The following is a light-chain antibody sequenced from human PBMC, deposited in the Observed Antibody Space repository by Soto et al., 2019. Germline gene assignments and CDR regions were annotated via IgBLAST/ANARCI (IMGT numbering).Light chain of an antibody. CDR1: QSVSSSY. CDR2: GAS. V-gene: IGKV3-20*01. J-gene: IGKJ1*01. Sequence: EIVFAPFSSPLFLSPGESAPLSCRASQSVSSSYLAWYQQKPGQAPRLLIYGASSRATGIPDRFSGSGSGTDFTLTISRLEPEDIAVYHCQQYGSSPTTFGQGTKVDIK. CDR3: QQYGSSPTT.